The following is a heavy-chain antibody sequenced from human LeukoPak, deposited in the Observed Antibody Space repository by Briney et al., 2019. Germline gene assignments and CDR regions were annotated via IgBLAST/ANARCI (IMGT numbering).Heavy chain of an antibody. J-gene: IGHJ4*02. D-gene: IGHD1-1*01. CDR3: ARCTTGRTFGSLREIKRSREIDY. Sequence: ASVKVSCKASGYTFTGYYMHWVRQAPGQGLEWMGWINPNSGGTNYAQKFQGRVTMTRDTSISTAYMELSSLRVEDTAVYYCARCTTGRTFGSLREIKRSREIDYWGQGTLVTVSS. CDR1: GYTFTGYY. CDR2: INPNSGGT. V-gene: IGHV1-2*02.